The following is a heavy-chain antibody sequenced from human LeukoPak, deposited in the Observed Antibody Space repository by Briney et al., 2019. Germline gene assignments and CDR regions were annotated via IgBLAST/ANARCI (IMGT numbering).Heavy chain of an antibody. D-gene: IGHD3-16*02. CDR2: ISSSSSYI. CDR3: AREGSRLGELSYNWFDP. V-gene: IGHV3-21*01. J-gene: IGHJ5*02. Sequence: PGGSLRLSGAASGFTFSSYSMNWVRQAPGKGLEWVSSISSSSSYIYYADSVKGRFTISRDNAKNSLYLQMNSLRAEDTAVYYCAREGSRLGELSYNWFDPWGQGTLVTVSS. CDR1: GFTFSSYS.